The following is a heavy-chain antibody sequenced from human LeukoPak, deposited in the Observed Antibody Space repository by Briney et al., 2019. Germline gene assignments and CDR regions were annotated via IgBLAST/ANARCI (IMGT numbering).Heavy chain of an antibody. CDR3: ARDNIMVRGVIEDYYGMDV. CDR1: GFTFSSYS. J-gene: IGHJ6*02. Sequence: LRLSCAASGFTFSSYSMNWVRQAPGKGLEWIGYIYYSGSTYYNPSLKSRVTISVDTSKNQFSLKLGSVTAADTAVYYCARDNIMVRGVIEDYYGMDVWGQGTTVTVSS. CDR2: IYYSGST. V-gene: IGHV4-31*02. D-gene: IGHD3-10*01.